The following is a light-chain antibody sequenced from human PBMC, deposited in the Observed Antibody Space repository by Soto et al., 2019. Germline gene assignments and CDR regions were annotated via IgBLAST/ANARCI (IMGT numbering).Light chain of an antibody. J-gene: IGLJ2*01. V-gene: IGLV1-44*01. CDR3: AAWDDSLNGVV. CDR2: RNN. Sequence: QSVLTQPPSASGTPGQRVTLSCSGSSSNIGSNTVNWYQQLPGTAPKLLIYRNNQRPSGVPDRFSGSKSGTSASLAISGLQSEDEAYYYCAAWDDSLNGVVFGGGTKLTVL. CDR1: SSNIGSNT.